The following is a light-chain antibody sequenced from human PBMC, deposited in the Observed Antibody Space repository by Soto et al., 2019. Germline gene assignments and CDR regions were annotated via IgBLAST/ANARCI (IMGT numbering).Light chain of an antibody. V-gene: IGLV2-11*01. CDR3: CSFAGNYPVV. Sequence: QAVVTQPRSMSGSPGQSVTISCTGTSSDVGDYNYVSWYQQHPGKAPKLIIYDVAKRPSGVPDRFSGSKSGNTASLTISGLQADDEADYYCCSFAGNYPVVLGGGTKLTVL. CDR1: SSDVGDYNY. J-gene: IGLJ2*01. CDR2: DVA.